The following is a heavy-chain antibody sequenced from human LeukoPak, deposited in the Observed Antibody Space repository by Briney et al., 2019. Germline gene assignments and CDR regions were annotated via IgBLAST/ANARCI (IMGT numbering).Heavy chain of an antibody. J-gene: IGHJ4*02. V-gene: IGHV3-21*01. D-gene: IGHD2-21*02. Sequence: PGGSLRLSCAASGFTFSSYSMNWVRQAPGKGLEWVSFISSSSSYIYYADSVKGRFTISRDNSKNTLYLQMNSLRAEDTAVYYCAKVVRGGDTYFDYWGQGTLVTVSS. CDR2: ISSSSSYI. CDR3: AKVVRGGDTYFDY. CDR1: GFTFSSYS.